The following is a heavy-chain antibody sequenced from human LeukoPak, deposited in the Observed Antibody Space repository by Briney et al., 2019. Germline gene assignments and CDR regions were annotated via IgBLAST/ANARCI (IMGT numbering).Heavy chain of an antibody. CDR2: IYPDDSDT. V-gene: IGHV5-51*01. CDR3: ARLVDTTMADY. CDR1: GYSFTSYW. D-gene: IGHD5-18*01. J-gene: IGHJ4*02. Sequence: GESLKSSYKASGYSFTSYWIGWVRQMPGKGLEWMGIIYPDDSDTRYSPSFQGQVTISADKSISAAYLRWSSLKASDTAMYYCARLVDTTMADYWGQGSLVTVSS.